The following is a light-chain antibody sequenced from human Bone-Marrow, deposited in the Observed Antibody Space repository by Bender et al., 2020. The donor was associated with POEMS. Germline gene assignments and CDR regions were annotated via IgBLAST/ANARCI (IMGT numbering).Light chain of an antibody. CDR3: GLYMGSVWV. CDR1: SGSVSSSYY. J-gene: IGLJ3*02. CDR2: STN. V-gene: IGLV8-61*01. Sequence: QTVVTQEPSFSVSPGGTVTLTCGFNSGSVSSSYYPSWYQQTPGQAPRTLMYSTNIRSSGVPDRFSGSILGNKAALTITGAQAEDESDYYCGLYMGSVWVFGGGTKLTVL.